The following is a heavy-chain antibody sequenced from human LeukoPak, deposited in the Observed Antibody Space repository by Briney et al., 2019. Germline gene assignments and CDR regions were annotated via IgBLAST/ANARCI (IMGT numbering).Heavy chain of an antibody. CDR2: ISYDGSNK. Sequence: GGSLRLSCAASGFTFSSYGMHWVRQAPGKGLEWVAVISYDGSNKYYADSVKGRFTISRDHSKNTLYLQMNSLSAEDTAVYYCAKDSVIIIAEAVHYYYGMDVWGQGTTVTVSS. CDR3: AKDSVIIIAEAVHYYYGMDV. V-gene: IGHV3-30*18. J-gene: IGHJ6*02. CDR1: GFTFSSYG. D-gene: IGHD6-13*01.